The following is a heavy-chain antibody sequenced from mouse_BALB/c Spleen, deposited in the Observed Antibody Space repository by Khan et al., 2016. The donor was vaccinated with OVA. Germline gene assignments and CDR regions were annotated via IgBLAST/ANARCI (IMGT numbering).Heavy chain of an antibody. CDR2: ISPGSGDT. D-gene: IGHD1-2*01. CDR3: ARRNYFGYTFAY. V-gene: IGHV1-77*01. CDR1: GYTFTDYY. J-gene: IGHJ3*01. Sequence: QVQLKQSGAELARPGASVKLSCKASGYTFTDYYINWVKQRTGQGLEWIGEISPGSGDTYYNERFKGKATLTADKSSSTAYMQLSSLTSEASAVXYWARRNYFGYTFAYWGQGTLVTVSA.